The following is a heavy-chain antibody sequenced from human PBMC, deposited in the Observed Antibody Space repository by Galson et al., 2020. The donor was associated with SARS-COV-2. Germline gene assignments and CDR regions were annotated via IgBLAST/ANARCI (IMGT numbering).Heavy chain of an antibody. CDR3: RAADNGFDV. V-gene: IGHV3-7*01. Sequence: SCAVSGFTFSNYWMSWVRQAPGKGLEWVANIKQDGSDKNYLATVRGRFTISRDNAKNSVYLQMNSLRAEDTAVYFCRAADNGFDVWGQGTMVAVSS. J-gene: IGHJ3*01. CDR1: GFTFSNYW. D-gene: IGHD6-13*01. CDR2: IKQDGSDK.